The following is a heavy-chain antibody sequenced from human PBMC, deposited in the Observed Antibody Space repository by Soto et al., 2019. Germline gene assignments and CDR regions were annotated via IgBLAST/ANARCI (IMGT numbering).Heavy chain of an antibody. D-gene: IGHD3-3*02. V-gene: IGHV4-39*01. CDR1: GDSISSSKSH. J-gene: IGHJ3*02. CDR3: VRYDRINMKPYSPEGFHI. CDR2: VYYGGAIFYSGNI. Sequence: SETLSLTSTVSGDSISSSKSHWGWTRQPPVKGLEYIGSVYYGGAIFYSGNIYYNPSLKSRVTISVDTSKNQFSLRLSSVTAADTGVYYCVRYDRINMKPYSPEGFHIWGQGTMVTVSS.